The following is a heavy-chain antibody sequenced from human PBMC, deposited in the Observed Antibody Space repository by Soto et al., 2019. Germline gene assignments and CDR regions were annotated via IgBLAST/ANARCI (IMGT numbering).Heavy chain of an antibody. J-gene: IGHJ4*02. CDR2: IYSDGTT. CDR1: GFIVTIKY. Sequence: PWGSLLFSCAACGFIVTIKYMSWVRQAPGKGLEWVSVIYSDGTTNYAESVKGRFTISRDNSKNTVFLQMSSLRAEDTAVYYCAKGGPGASSGLFESWGQGTMVTVSS. D-gene: IGHD3-10*01. V-gene: IGHV3-53*01. CDR3: AKGGPGASSGLFES.